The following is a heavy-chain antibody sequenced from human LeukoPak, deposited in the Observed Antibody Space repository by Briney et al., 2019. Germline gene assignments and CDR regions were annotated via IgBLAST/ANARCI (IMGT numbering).Heavy chain of an antibody. D-gene: IGHD6-6*01. J-gene: IGHJ5*02. Sequence: ASVKVSCKASGYTFTGYYMHWVRQAPGQGLEWMGWINPNSGGTNYAQKFQGWVTMTRDTSISTAYMELSSLRSEDTAVYYCARGVYSSSSVGDWFDPWGQGTLVTVSS. CDR2: INPNSGGT. V-gene: IGHV1-2*04. CDR3: ARGVYSSSSVGDWFDP. CDR1: GYTFTGYY.